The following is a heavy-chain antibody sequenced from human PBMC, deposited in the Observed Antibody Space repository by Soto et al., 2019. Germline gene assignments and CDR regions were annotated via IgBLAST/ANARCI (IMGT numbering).Heavy chain of an antibody. CDR3: ARAVRGPHYDFWSGYLSGAFHAYMDV. V-gene: IGHV4-59*07. J-gene: IGHJ6*03. D-gene: IGHD3-3*01. CDR2: IYYSGST. CDR1: GGSITSYY. Sequence: SDTLSLTCTVSGGSITSYYWSWIRQPPGGRLEWIGYIYYSGSTNYNPSLKSRVTISVDTSKNQFSLKLSSVTAADTAVYYCARAVRGPHYDFWSGYLSGAFHAYMDVWGKGTTVT.